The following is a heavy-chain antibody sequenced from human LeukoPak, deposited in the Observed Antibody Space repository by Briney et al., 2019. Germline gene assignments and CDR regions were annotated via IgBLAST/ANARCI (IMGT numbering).Heavy chain of an antibody. Sequence: GGSLRLSCAASAFTFSSYWMHWVRQAPGKGLVWVSRINGDGSSTNYADSVKGRFTISRDNAKNTLYLQMSSLRAEDTAVYYCARAVYYSNYLGYWGQGTLVTVSS. CDR2: INGDGSST. J-gene: IGHJ4*01. V-gene: IGHV3-74*01. CDR1: AFTFSSYW. CDR3: ARAVYYSNYLGY. D-gene: IGHD3-10*01.